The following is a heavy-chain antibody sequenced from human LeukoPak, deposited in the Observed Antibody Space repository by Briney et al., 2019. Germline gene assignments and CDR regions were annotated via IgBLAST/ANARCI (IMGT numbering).Heavy chain of an antibody. D-gene: IGHD6-13*01. J-gene: IGHJ4*02. CDR3: AESVTAAGYYFDY. CDR2: IIPILGIA. CDR1: GGTFSSYA. V-gene: IGHV1-69*04. Sequence: GASVKVSCKASGGTFSSYAISWVRQAPGQGLEWMGRIIPILGIANYAQKFQGRVTITADKSTTTAYMELSSLRSEDTAVYYCAESVTAAGYYFDYWGQGTLVTVSS.